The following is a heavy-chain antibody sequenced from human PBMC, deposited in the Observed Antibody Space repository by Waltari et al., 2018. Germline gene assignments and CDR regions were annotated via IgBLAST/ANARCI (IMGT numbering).Heavy chain of an antibody. V-gene: IGHV1-18*01. D-gene: IGHD3-3*02. Sequence: QVQLVQSGPAVKKPGASVKVSGEASGDTFTTYATNRVRQAPGQGLEWMGWISANSGNTNYAQKFQGRVTMTTDTSTSTAYMELRGLRSDDSAVYYCAGDEGISGINMGPFDIWGQGTVVTVSS. CDR1: GDTFTTYA. J-gene: IGHJ3*02. CDR3: AGDEGISGINMGPFDI. CDR2: ISANSGNT.